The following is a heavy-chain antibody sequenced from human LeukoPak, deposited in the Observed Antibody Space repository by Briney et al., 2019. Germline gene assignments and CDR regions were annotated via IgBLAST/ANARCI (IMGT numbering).Heavy chain of an antibody. CDR2: IYYSGST. J-gene: IGHJ4*02. Sequence: SETLSLTCAVSGDSISTSNSYWGWIRQPPGKGLEWIGSIYYSGSTYYNPSLKSRVTISVDTSKNQFSLKLSSVTAADTAVYYCAVLMVYAGGDYWGQGTLVTVSS. D-gene: IGHD2-8*01. CDR1: GDSISTSNSY. CDR3: AVLMVYAGGDY. V-gene: IGHV4-39*07.